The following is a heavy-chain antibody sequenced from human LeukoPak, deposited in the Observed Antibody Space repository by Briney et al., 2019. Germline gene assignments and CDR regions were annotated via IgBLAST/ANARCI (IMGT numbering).Heavy chain of an antibody. CDR2: ISAYNGNT. D-gene: IGHD3-3*01. CDR1: GYTFTSYG. Sequence: VASVKVSCKASGYTFTSYGISWVRQAPGQGLEWMGWISAYNGNTNYAQKLQGRVTMTTDTSTSTAYMELRSLRSDDTAVYYCARDKGDYDFWSGYHDAFDIWGQGTMVTVSS. V-gene: IGHV1-18*01. J-gene: IGHJ3*02. CDR3: ARDKGDYDFWSGYHDAFDI.